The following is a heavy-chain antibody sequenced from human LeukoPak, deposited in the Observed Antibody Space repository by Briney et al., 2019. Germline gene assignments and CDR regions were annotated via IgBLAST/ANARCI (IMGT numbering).Heavy chain of an antibody. J-gene: IGHJ6*02. CDR1: GYTFTSYG. D-gene: IGHD2-15*01. CDR3: ARDLDIVVVAAALRHYGLDV. V-gene: IGHV1-18*01. CDR2: ISPFNGNT. Sequence: GASVKVSCKASGYTFTSYGISWVRQAPGQGLECMGWISPFNGNTNYAQKVQGRVTMTTDTSTSTVYMELRRLRSDDTAVYYCARDLDIVVVAAALRHYGLDVWGQGTTVTVSS.